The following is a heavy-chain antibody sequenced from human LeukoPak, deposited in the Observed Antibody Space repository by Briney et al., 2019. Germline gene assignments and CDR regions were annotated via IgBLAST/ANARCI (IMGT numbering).Heavy chain of an antibody. D-gene: IGHD4-17*01. CDR2: ISYDGSNK. V-gene: IGHV3-30*04. J-gene: IGHJ5*02. Sequence: PGGSLRLSCAASGFTFSSYAMHWVRQAPGKGLEWVAVISYDGSNKYYADSVKGRFTISRDNSKNTLYLQMNSLRAEDTAVYYCARDLTNDYGDRGFDPWGQGTLVTVSP. CDR1: GFTFSSYA. CDR3: ARDLTNDYGDRGFDP.